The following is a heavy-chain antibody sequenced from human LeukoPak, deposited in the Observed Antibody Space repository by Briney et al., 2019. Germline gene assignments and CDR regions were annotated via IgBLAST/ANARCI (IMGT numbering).Heavy chain of an antibody. CDR2: INPSGGST. CDR1: GYTFTSYY. CDR3: ARETVVVAAFDY. V-gene: IGHV1-46*01. D-gene: IGHD2-15*01. J-gene: IGHJ4*02. Sequence: ASVKVSCKASGYTFTSYYMHWVRQAPGQGLEWMGIINPSGGSTSYARKFQGRVTMTRDTSTSTVYMELSSLRSEDTAVYYCARETVVVAAFDYWGQGTLVTVSS.